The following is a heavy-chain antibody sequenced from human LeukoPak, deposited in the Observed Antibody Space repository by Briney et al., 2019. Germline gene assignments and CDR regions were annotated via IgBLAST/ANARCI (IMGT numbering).Heavy chain of an antibody. CDR2: IYSGDTA. Sequence: PGGSLRLSCAASGITVSSDYMSWVRQAPGKGLEWVSIIYSGDTAHYADSVKGRFTISRDNAKNSLYLQMNSLRAEDTAVYYCAREYGGSGWYDYWGRGTLVTVSS. J-gene: IGHJ4*02. CDR3: AREYGGSGWYDY. D-gene: IGHD6-19*01. CDR1: GITVSSDY. V-gene: IGHV3-53*01.